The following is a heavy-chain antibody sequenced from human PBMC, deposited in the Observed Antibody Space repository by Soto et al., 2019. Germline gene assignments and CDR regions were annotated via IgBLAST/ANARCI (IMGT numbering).Heavy chain of an antibody. CDR2: IWYDGSNK. CDR1: GFTFSSYG. V-gene: IGHV3-33*01. D-gene: IGHD1-1*01. CDR3: ARPDLNWNDLGFDY. J-gene: IGHJ4*02. Sequence: PGGSLRLSCAASGFTFSSYGMHWVRQAPGKGLEWVAVIWYDGSNKYYADSVKGRFTISRDNSKNTLYLQMNSLRAEDTAVYYCARPDLNWNDLGFDYWGQGTLVTVSS.